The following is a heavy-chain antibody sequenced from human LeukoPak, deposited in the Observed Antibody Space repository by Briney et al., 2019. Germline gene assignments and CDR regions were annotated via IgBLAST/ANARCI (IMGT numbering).Heavy chain of an antibody. CDR3: ARVYYDILTGSYIAVFDY. D-gene: IGHD3-9*01. Sequence: SETQSLTCAVYGGSFSGYYWSWIRQTPGKGLEWIGEISHSGSTNYNPSLKSRVTISVDTSKNQFSLKLSSMTAADTAVYYCARVYYDILTGSYIAVFDYWGQGTLVTVSS. J-gene: IGHJ4*02. CDR2: ISHSGST. CDR1: GGSFSGYY. V-gene: IGHV4-34*01.